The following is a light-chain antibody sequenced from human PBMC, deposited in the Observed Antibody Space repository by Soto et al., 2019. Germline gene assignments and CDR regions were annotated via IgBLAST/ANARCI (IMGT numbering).Light chain of an antibody. CDR2: RNN. J-gene: IGLJ1*01. Sequence: QSVLTQPPSASGTPGQRVTISCSGSSSNIGSNYVYWYQQLPGTAPTLLIYRNNQRPSGVPDRFSGSKSGTSASLAISGLRSEDEADYYCAAWDESLSGSDVFGTGTKVTVL. V-gene: IGLV1-47*01. CDR1: SSNIGSNY. CDR3: AAWDESLSGSDV.